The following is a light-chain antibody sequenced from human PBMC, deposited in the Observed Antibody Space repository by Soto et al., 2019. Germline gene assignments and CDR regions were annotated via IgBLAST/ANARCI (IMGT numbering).Light chain of an antibody. Sequence: EIVLTQSPGTLSLSPGERATLSCSASQSVTSNYLAWYQQKPGQAPRILIYGASTRATGIPARFSGSGSGTEFTLTISSLQSEDFAVYYCQQYNNWPGTFGQGTKVDIK. CDR2: GAS. J-gene: IGKJ1*01. CDR3: QQYNNWPGT. CDR1: QSVTSN. V-gene: IGKV3-15*01.